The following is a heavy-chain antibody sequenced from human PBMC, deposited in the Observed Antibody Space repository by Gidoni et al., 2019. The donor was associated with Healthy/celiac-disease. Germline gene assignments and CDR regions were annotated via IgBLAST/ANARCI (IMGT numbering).Heavy chain of an antibody. CDR3: ARQALGELSSPFDY. J-gene: IGHJ4*02. Sequence: QLQLQESGPGLVKPSETLSLTCTVSGGSISSSSYYWGWIRQPPGKGLEWIGSIHYSGSTYYNPSLKSRVTISVDTSKNQFSLKLSSVTAADTAVYYCARQALGELSSPFDYWGQGTLVTVSS. D-gene: IGHD3-16*02. V-gene: IGHV4-39*01. CDR1: GGSISSSSYY. CDR2: IHYSGST.